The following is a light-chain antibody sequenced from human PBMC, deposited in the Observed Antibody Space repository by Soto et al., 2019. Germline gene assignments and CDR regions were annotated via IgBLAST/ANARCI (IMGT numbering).Light chain of an antibody. CDR2: DAS. CDR1: QSVRSF. V-gene: IGKV3-11*02. J-gene: IGKJ3*01. Sequence: EIVLTQSPATLSLSPGESATLSCRASQSVRSFLAWYQQKPGLPPRLLIYDASKRATGIPARFTGSGSGRDFTLTISSLEPEDFAVYYCQQRSQWPLEGTFGPGTKVDIK. CDR3: QQRSQWPLEGT.